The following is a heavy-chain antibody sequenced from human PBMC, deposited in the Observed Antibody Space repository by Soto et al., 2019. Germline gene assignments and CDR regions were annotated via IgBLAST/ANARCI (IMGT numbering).Heavy chain of an antibody. CDR1: GFTFTSSA. CDR3: AXDRDRRFVSYYYYGMDV. CDR2: IVVGSGNT. V-gene: IGHV1-58*01. D-gene: IGHD3-10*01. Sequence: QMQLVQSGPEVKKPGTSVKVSCKASGFTFTSSAVQWVRQARGQRLEWIGWIVVGSGNTNYAQKFPERVTITRDMSTSTAYMELSSLRSEDTAXYYCAXDRDRRFVSYYYYGMDVWGQGTTVTVSS. J-gene: IGHJ6*02.